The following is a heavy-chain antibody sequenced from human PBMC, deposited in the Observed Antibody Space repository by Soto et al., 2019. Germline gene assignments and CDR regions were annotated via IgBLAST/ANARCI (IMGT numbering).Heavy chain of an antibody. D-gene: IGHD3-16*01. V-gene: IGHV3-23*01. CDR3: AKNGDFDYDAFDV. J-gene: IGHJ3*01. Sequence: SLRLSCAASDSTIRRYAMSWVRQAPGKGLEWVSGITGNSARIYYADSVKGRFSISRDNSKNTLYLQMDTLRAEDTAVYYCAKNGDFDYDAFDVWGQGTVVTVSS. CDR2: ITGNSARI. CDR1: DSTIRRYA.